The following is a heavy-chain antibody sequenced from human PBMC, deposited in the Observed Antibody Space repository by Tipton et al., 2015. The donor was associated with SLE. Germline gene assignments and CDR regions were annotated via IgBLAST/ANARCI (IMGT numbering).Heavy chain of an antibody. V-gene: IGHV4-34*01. CDR3: ARDGPYGGYDY. CDR1: GGSFSGNY. J-gene: IGHJ4*02. CDR2: VNHSGST. Sequence: TLSLTCDLNGGSFSGNYWSWIRQPPGKGLEWIGEVNHSGSTKYNPSLKSRVTMSLDTSKNQLSLKLSSVTAADTAVYYCARDGPYGGYDYWGQGTLVTVSS. D-gene: IGHD5-12*01.